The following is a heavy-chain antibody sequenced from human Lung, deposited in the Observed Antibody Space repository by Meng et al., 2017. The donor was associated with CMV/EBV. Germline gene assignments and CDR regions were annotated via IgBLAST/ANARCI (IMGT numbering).Heavy chain of an antibody. J-gene: IGHJ4*02. CDR2: ITASGGST. Sequence: ESXKISXAASGFTFSSSAMSWVRQAPGKGLEWVSAITASGGSTYHADSVKGRFTIYRDNSKKMLYLQLNSLRVEDTAVYYCAKAFSSSWYREYYDYWGQGTXVTVSS. D-gene: IGHD6-13*01. V-gene: IGHV3-23*01. CDR1: GFTFSSSA. CDR3: AKAFSSSWYREYYDY.